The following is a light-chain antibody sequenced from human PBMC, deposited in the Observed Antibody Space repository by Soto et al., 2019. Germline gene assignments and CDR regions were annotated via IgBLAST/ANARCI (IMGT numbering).Light chain of an antibody. CDR2: GAS. V-gene: IGKV3-20*01. CDR1: QSVSSSY. CDR3: QQYGSSPWT. Sequence: EIVLTQSPGTLSLSPGDRATLSCRASQSVSSSYLSWYQQKPGQAPRALIYGASTRATGIPDRFSGSGSGTDFTLTISRLEPEDFAVYYCQQYGSSPWTFGQGTKVEIK. J-gene: IGKJ1*01.